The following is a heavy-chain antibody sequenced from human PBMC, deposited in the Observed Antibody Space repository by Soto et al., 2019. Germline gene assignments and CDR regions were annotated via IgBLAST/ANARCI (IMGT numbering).Heavy chain of an antibody. CDR2: IDHSGST. V-gene: IGHV4-34*02. CDR3: ARESYGDYGTFDI. D-gene: IGHD4-17*01. J-gene: IGHJ3*02. Sequence: QVQLQQWGAGLLKPSETLSLTCAVYGGSFSNYYWSWIRQPPGKGLEWIGEIDHSGSTNYNPSLKSRVTISVDTSKNHFSLKVNSVTAAATAVYYCARESYGDYGTFDIWGQGTMVTVSS. CDR1: GGSFSNYY.